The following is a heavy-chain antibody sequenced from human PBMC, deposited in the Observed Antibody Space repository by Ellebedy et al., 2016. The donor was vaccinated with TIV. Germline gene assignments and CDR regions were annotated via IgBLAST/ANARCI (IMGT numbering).Heavy chain of an antibody. CDR1: GLTFSDHH. CDR2: IRGKAYSHTT. Sequence: GESLKISCAASGLTFSDHHMDWVRQAPGKGLEWVGRIRGKAYSHTTEYAASVRGRFTISRDDSQNSLYLQMNSLKTEDTAMYYCAGRAYNWNDGSLFDYWGQGTLVTVSS. D-gene: IGHD1-1*01. CDR3: AGRAYNWNDGSLFDY. J-gene: IGHJ4*02. V-gene: IGHV3-72*01.